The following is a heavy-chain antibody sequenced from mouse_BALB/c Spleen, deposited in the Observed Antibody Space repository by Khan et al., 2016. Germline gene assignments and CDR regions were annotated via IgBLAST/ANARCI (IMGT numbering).Heavy chain of an antibody. J-gene: IGHJ3*01. CDR2: IRSKSNNYAT. Sequence: EVQLVESGGGLVQPKGSLKLSCAASGFTFNTYAMNWVRQAPGKGLEWVARIRSKSNNYATYYADSVKDRFTISRADSQSMLYLQMNNLKTADAAMYYCVIYDGYWFAYWGQGTLVTVSA. V-gene: IGHV10-1*02. CDR3: VIYDGYWFAY. D-gene: IGHD2-3*01. CDR1: GFTFNTYA.